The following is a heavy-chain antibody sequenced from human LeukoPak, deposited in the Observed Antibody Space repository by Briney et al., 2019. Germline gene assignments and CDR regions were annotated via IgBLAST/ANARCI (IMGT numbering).Heavy chain of an antibody. Sequence: ASVKVSCKASGYTFTSYAMNWVRQAPGQGLEWMGWINTNTGNPTYAQGFTGRFVFSLDTSVSTAYLQISRLKAEDTAVYYCARGLWSSSWYYFDYWGQGTLVTVSS. D-gene: IGHD6-13*01. CDR2: INTNTGNP. V-gene: IGHV7-4-1*02. J-gene: IGHJ4*02. CDR1: GYTFTSYA. CDR3: ARGLWSSSWYYFDY.